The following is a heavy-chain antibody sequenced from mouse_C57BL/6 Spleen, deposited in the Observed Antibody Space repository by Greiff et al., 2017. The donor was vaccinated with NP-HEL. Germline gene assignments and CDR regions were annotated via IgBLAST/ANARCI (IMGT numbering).Heavy chain of an antibody. J-gene: IGHJ1*03. CDR3: AREDYDWNFDV. CDR2: INPNNGGT. V-gene: IGHV1-26*01. CDR1: GYTFTDYY. Sequence: EVQLQQSGPELVKPGASVKISCKASGYTFTDYYMNWVKQSHGKSLEWIGDINPNNGGTSYNQKFKGKATLTVDKSSSTAYMELRSLTSEDSAVYYCAREDYDWNFDVWGTGTTVTVSS. D-gene: IGHD2-4*01.